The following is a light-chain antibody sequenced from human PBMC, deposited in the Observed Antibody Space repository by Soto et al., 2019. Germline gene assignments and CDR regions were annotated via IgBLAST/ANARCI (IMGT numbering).Light chain of an antibody. Sequence: QSALTQPPSASGSLGQSVTISCTGTSSDVGGYNYVSWHQQHPGKAPKVMIYEVTKRPPGVPDRFSGSKSPNTASLTVSGLQAEDEADYYCSSFAGGGNPVLLGGGTKLTVL. CDR2: EVT. V-gene: IGLV2-8*01. J-gene: IGLJ2*01. CDR3: SSFAGGGNPVL. CDR1: SSDVGGYNY.